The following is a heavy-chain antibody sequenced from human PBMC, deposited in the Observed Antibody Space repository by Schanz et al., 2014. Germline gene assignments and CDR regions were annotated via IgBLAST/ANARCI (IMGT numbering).Heavy chain of an antibody. J-gene: IGHJ4*02. D-gene: IGHD3-22*01. V-gene: IGHV3-49*04. CDR3: TRDIGYYYSHSFDY. Sequence: EVQLVESGGGLVQPGRSLRLSCTASGFTFGDYAMSWVRQAPGKGLEWVGFIRSKASGGTAEYVASVKGRFTISRDDSKSIAYLQMNSLKTEDTAVYYCTRDIGYYYSHSFDYWGQGTLVTVSS. CDR2: IRSKASGGTA. CDR1: GFTFGDYA.